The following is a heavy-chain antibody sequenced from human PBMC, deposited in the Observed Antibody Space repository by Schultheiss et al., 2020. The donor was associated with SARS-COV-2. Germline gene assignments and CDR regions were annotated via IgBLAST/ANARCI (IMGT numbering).Heavy chain of an antibody. CDR1: GYTFTSYY. CDR2: INPSGGST. D-gene: IGHD1-26*01. Sequence: ASVKVSCKASGYTFTSYYMHWVRQAPGQGLEWMGIINPSGGSTSYAQKFQGRVTMTRDTSTSTVYMELSSLRSEDTAVYYCARAPEYSGSYLGDQLDYWGQGTLVTVAS. J-gene: IGHJ4*02. V-gene: IGHV1-46*01. CDR3: ARAPEYSGSYLGDQLDY.